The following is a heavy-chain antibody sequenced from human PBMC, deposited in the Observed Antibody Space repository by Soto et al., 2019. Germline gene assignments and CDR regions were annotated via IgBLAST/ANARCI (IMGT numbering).Heavy chain of an antibody. CDR3: ARAPIAAAGTFVTSYGMQV. Sequence: ASVKVSCKASGCTFSSYAISWVRQAPGQGLEWMGGIIPIFGTANYAQKFQGRVTITADESTSTAYMELSSLRSEDTAVYYCARAPIAAAGTFVTSYGMQVLGQATTVNVSS. V-gene: IGHV1-69*13. D-gene: IGHD6-13*01. J-gene: IGHJ6*01. CDR2: IIPIFGTA. CDR1: GCTFSSYA.